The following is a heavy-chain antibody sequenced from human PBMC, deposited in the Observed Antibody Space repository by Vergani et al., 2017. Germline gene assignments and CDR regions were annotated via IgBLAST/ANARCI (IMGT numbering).Heavy chain of an antibody. V-gene: IGHV4-61*02. J-gene: IGHJ3*02. D-gene: IGHD2-21*01. Sequence: QAQLQESGPRLVKPSQTLSLTCSFSGCPLDIHSQTWGWIRQPAGEGLEWIGLIDVKGNSNFSPSLGSRVTMSAAASRGRFSLNLRSVTTSDTAVYYCVRVLHTSYILGAFDIWGQGLKVTVSS. CDR1: GCPLDIHSQT. CDR2: IDVKGNS. CDR3: VRVLHTSYILGAFDI.